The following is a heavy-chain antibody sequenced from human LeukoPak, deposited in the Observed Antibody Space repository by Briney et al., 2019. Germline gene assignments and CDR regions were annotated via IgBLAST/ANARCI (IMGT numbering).Heavy chain of an antibody. V-gene: IGHV7-4-1*02. Sequence: ASVKVSCKASGYTFTSYDINWVRQAPGHGLEWMGWINTNTGNPTYAQGFTGRFVFSLDTSVSTAYLQISSLKAEDTAVYYCARESAAAGTDIDYWGQGTLVTVSS. CDR2: INTNTGNP. D-gene: IGHD6-13*01. CDR3: ARESAAAGTDIDY. CDR1: GYTFTSYD. J-gene: IGHJ4*02.